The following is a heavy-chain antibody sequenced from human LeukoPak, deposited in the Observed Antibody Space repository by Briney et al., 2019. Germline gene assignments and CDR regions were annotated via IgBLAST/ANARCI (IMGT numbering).Heavy chain of an antibody. V-gene: IGHV3-66*01. CDR2: IYSGGTT. D-gene: IGHD3-22*01. J-gene: IGHJ6*02. Sequence: PGGSLRLSCEASGFTLSSYWMHWVRQAPGKGLEWVSVIYSGGTTYYADSVKGRFTISRDNSKKTMYLQMNSLRADDTAVYYCARDPGAYDSSGYSLGYYYGMNVWGQGTTVSVSS. CDR1: GFTLSSYW. CDR3: ARDPGAYDSSGYSLGYYYGMNV.